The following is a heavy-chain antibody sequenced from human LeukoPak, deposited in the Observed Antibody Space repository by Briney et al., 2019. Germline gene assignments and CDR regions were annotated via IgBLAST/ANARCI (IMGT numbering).Heavy chain of an antibody. CDR2: IRYDGSIK. CDR1: GFTFSSYG. Sequence: GGSLRLSCVASGFTFSSYGMHWVRQAPGKGLEWVAFIRYDGSIKFYGDSVKGRFTISRDNSKNTLYLQMNSLRPEDTAVYYCAKDFLEWFQAFDYWGQGTLVTVSS. V-gene: IGHV3-30*02. J-gene: IGHJ4*02. CDR3: AKDFLEWFQAFDY. D-gene: IGHD3-3*01.